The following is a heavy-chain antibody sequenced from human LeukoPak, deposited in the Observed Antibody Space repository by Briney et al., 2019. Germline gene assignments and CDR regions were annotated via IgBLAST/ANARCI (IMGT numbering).Heavy chain of an antibody. Sequence: PSETLSLTCTVSGGSISSSSYYWGWIRQPPGKGREWIGSIYYSGSTYYNPSRRSRVTISGDTSKKQFSLKLSSVTAADTAVYYCARHDVVVAATSFDYWGQGTLVTVSS. J-gene: IGHJ4*02. D-gene: IGHD2-15*01. CDR2: IYYSGST. CDR3: ARHDVVVAATSFDY. V-gene: IGHV4-39*01. CDR1: GGSISSSSYY.